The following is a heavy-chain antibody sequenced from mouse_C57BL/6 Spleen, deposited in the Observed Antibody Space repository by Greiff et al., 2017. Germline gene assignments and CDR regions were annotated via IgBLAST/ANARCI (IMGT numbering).Heavy chain of an antibody. V-gene: IGHV1-15*01. CDR2: IDPETGGT. Sequence: VQLQQSGAELVRPGASVTLSCKASGYTFTDYEMHWVKQTPVHGLEWIGAIDPETGGTAYNQKFKGKAILTADKSSSTAYMELRSLTSEDSAVYYCTRFSDGYHGFDYWGQGTTLTVSS. CDR3: TRFSDGYHGFDY. CDR1: GYTFTDYE. J-gene: IGHJ2*01. D-gene: IGHD2-3*01.